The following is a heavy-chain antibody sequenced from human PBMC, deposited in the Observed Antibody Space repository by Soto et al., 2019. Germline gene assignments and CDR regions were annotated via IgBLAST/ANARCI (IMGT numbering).Heavy chain of an antibody. CDR1: GGSISSGGYY. CDR3: ARDFPTSIAVAGRHYYYYYGMDV. D-gene: IGHD6-19*01. V-gene: IGHV4-31*03. Sequence: SETLSLTCTVSGGSISSGGYYWSWIRQHPGKGLEWIGYIYYSGSTYYNPSLKSRVTISVDTSKNQFSLKLSSVTAADTAVYYCARDFPTSIAVAGRHYYYYYGMDVWGQGTTVTVYS. J-gene: IGHJ6*02. CDR2: IYYSGST.